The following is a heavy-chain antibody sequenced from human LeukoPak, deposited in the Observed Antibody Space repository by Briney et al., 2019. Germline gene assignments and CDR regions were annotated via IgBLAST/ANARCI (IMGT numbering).Heavy chain of an antibody. V-gene: IGHV1-2*02. D-gene: IGHD1-26*01. CDR1: GYTFTGYY. Sequence: GASVKVSCKASGYTFTGYYMHWFRQAPGQGLEWMGWINPNSGATNYAQKFQGRVTMTRDTSISTVYMELSRLTSDDTAVYYCARGPSSGDFDYWGQGTLVTVSS. J-gene: IGHJ4*02. CDR3: ARGPSSGDFDY. CDR2: INPNSGAT.